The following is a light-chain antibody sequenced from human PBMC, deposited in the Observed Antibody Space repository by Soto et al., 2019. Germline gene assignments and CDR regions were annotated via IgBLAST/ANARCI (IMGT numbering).Light chain of an antibody. CDR3: EQYYSTPLN. CDR2: WAS. J-gene: IGKJ4*01. Sequence: DIVMTQSPDSLAVSLGERATINCKSSQSILYSSSNKNYLAWYQQKPGQPPKLLIYWASTRESGVPDRFSGSGSGTDFTLTISSLQAEDVAIYYYEQYYSTPLNFGGGTKVEIK. CDR1: QSILYSSSNKNY. V-gene: IGKV4-1*01.